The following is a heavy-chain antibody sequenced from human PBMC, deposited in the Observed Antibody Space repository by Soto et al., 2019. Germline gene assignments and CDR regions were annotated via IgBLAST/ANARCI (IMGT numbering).Heavy chain of an antibody. V-gene: IGHV4-39*01. Sequence: PSETLSLTCTVSGGSISSSSYYWGWIRQPPGKGLEWIGSIYYSGSTYYNPSLKSRVTISVDTSKNQFSLKLSSVTAADTAVYYCANTLILTVNTDGAFKTWGEGTLVTVSS. CDR2: IYYSGST. CDR1: GGSISSSSYY. J-gene: IGHJ5*02. CDR3: ANTLILTVNTDGAFKT. D-gene: IGHD4-17*01.